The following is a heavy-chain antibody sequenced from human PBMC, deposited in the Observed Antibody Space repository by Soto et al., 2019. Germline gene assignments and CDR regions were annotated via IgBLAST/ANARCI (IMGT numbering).Heavy chain of an antibody. CDR1: GGSISSGDYY. Sequence: QVQLQESGPGLVKPSQTLSLTCTVSGGSISSGDYYWSWLRQHQGQGLVWMGYIYYSGRTYYNPSLKRRVTISVDTSKNQFSMKMSSGTAADTAVYYCARWWSGSRQGFDPWGQGTLVTVSS. D-gene: IGHD3-3*01. V-gene: IGHV4-31*03. CDR2: IYYSGRT. CDR3: ARWWSGSRQGFDP. J-gene: IGHJ5*02.